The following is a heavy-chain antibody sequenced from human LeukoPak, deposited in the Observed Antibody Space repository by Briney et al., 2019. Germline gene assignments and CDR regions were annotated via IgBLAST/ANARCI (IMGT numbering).Heavy chain of an antibody. Sequence: ASVKVSCKASGYTFTSYGISWVRQAPGQGLEWMGWISAYNGNTNYAQKLQGRVTMTTGTSTSTAYMELRSLRSDDTAVYYCARGYCSSTSCYGGTGRAHYYYMDVWGKGTTVTVSS. J-gene: IGHJ6*03. CDR3: ARGYCSSTSCYGGTGRAHYYYMDV. CDR1: GYTFTSYG. CDR2: ISAYNGNT. D-gene: IGHD2-2*01. V-gene: IGHV1-18*01.